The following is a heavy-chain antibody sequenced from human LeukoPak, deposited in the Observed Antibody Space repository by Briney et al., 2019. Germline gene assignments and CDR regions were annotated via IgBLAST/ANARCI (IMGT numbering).Heavy chain of an antibody. CDR3: ARRPITIFGVAAGYNWFDP. CDR1: GGSFSGYY. Sequence: SETLSLTCAVYGGSFSGYYWSWIRQPPGKGLEWIGEINHSGSTNYNPSLKSRVTISVDTSKNQFSLKLSSVTAADTAVYYCARRPITIFGVAAGYNWFDPWGQGTLVTVSS. J-gene: IGHJ5*02. CDR2: INHSGST. V-gene: IGHV4-34*01. D-gene: IGHD3-3*01.